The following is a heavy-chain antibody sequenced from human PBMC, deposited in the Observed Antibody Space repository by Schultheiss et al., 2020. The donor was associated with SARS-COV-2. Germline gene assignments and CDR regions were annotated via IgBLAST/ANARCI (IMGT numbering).Heavy chain of an antibody. Sequence: ASVKVSCKASGYTFTSYAMHWVRQAPGQRLEWMGWINAGNGNTKYSQKLQGRVTMTTDTSTSTAYMELRSLRSDDTAVYYCARANTVTSWGRYYYYGIDVWGQGTTVTVSS. CDR1: GYTFTSYA. CDR3: ARANTVTSWGRYYYYGIDV. V-gene: IGHV1-3*01. J-gene: IGHJ6*02. CDR2: INAGNGNT. D-gene: IGHD4-11*01.